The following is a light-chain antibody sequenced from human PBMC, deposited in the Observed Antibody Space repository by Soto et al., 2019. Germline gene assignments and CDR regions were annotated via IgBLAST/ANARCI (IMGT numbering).Light chain of an antibody. Sequence: EIVMTQSPATLSVSPGERATLSCRASQSVSSNLAWYQQKPGQAPRLLIYGASTRATGIPARSSGSGSGTEFTLTISSLQSEDFAVYYCQQYNNWPPRRTFGQGTKVEIK. CDR1: QSVSSN. J-gene: IGKJ1*01. CDR2: GAS. V-gene: IGKV3-15*01. CDR3: QQYNNWPPRRT.